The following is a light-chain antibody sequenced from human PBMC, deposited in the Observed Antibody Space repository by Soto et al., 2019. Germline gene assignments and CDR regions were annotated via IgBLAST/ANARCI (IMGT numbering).Light chain of an antibody. J-gene: IGKJ1*01. Sequence: AIQITQSPSSLSSSVGDRVAMTCRAIQGIRTDLGWYQQKSGKAPKLLIHSASSLQSGVPSRFTGTASGTDFTLTISSLQPEDFATYYCLQDFNYPWTFGQGTKVDIK. CDR1: QGIRTD. CDR2: SAS. V-gene: IGKV1-6*01. CDR3: LQDFNYPWT.